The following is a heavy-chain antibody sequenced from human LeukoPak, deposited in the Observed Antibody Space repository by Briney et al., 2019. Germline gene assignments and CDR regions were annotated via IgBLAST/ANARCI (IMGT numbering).Heavy chain of an antibody. D-gene: IGHD3-22*01. V-gene: IGHV3-23*01. J-gene: IGHJ4*02. Sequence: GGSLRLSCAASGFTFSSYAMSWVRQAPGKGLEWVSGISSNGGSTSYAESVKGRFTISRDNPRKTLYMEMNSLRAEDTAVYYCSVMHRYYDGSGYWVQWGQGTLVTVSS. CDR1: GFTFSSYA. CDR2: ISSNGGST. CDR3: SVMHRYYDGSGYWVQ.